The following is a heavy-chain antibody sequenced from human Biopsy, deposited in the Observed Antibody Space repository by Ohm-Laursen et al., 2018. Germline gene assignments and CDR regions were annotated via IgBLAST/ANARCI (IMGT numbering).Heavy chain of an antibody. D-gene: IGHD5-24*01. J-gene: IGHJ6*02. CDR2: ISPSGATT. Sequence: ASVKVSCKASGHTFATYHIHWVRQAPGQGLEWMGVISPSGATTSFSQKFQGRITMTRDTSTGTVYMDLNSLGSEDTAVYYCARAGVGSDGTDSYYYGMDVWGLGTTVTVSS. V-gene: IGHV1-46*01. CDR1: GHTFATYH. CDR3: ARAGVGSDGTDSYYYGMDV.